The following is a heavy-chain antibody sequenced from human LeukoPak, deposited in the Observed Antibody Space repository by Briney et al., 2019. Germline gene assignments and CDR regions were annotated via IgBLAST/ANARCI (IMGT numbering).Heavy chain of an antibody. V-gene: IGHV3-48*03. CDR3: ARRFDT. CDR2: ISSSGSTI. Sequence: PGGSLRLSCAVSGFTLSSYEMNWVRQAPGKGPGWVSYISSSGSTIYYADSVKGRFTISRDNAKNSLILQMNSLRGEDTAVYYCARRFDTWGQGTVVTVSS. CDR1: GFTLSSYE. J-gene: IGHJ3*02.